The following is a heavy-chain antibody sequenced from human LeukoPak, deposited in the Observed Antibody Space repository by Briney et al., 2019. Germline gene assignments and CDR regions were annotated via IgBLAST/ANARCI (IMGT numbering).Heavy chain of an antibody. CDR2: INHSGST. J-gene: IGHJ6*02. Sequence: SETLSLTCAVYGGSFSGYYRSWIRQPPGKGLEWIGEINHSGSTNYNPSLKSRVTISVDTSKNQFSLKLSSVTAADTAVYYCARDSRRGYYDSSGYYHYYYYYGMDVWGQGTTVTVSS. V-gene: IGHV4-34*01. CDR1: GGSFSGYY. D-gene: IGHD3-22*01. CDR3: ARDSRRGYYDSSGYYHYYYYYGMDV.